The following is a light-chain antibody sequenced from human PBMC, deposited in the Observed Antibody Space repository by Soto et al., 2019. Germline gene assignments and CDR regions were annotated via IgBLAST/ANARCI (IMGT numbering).Light chain of an antibody. CDR3: QYYGTSPLYT. CDR2: EIS. CDR1: QSVSSSH. Sequence: EIVLTQSPGTLSLSPGERASLSCRASQSVSSSHLAWYQKKPGQAPRLLFCEISDRGSGITDRFSGSGSGTDFTLTISRLEPEDSAVYYCQYYGTSPLYTFGQGTRLEIK. V-gene: IGKV3-20*01. J-gene: IGKJ2*01.